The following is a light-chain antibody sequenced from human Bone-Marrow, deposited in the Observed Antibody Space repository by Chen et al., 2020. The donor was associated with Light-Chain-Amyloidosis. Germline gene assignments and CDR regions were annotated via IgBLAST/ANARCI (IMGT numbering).Light chain of an antibody. J-gene: IGLJ2*01. Sequence: SYELTQPPSVSVSPGQTARITCSGDALPKENAYWYQQKPGQAPVLVIYKDSERPLGIPERFSGSSSGTTVTLTISGVRAEDEADYYCQSADSSGSYLVIFGGGTKLTVL. CDR2: KDS. V-gene: IGLV3-25*03. CDR3: QSADSSGSYLVI. CDR1: ALPKEN.